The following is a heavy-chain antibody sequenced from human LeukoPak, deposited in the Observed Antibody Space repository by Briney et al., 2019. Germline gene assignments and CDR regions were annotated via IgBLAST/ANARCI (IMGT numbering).Heavy chain of an antibody. CDR1: GFTFSSYA. CDR3: AKDLRHYYGSGSPVD. CDR2: ISGSGTST. J-gene: IGHJ4*02. Sequence: GGSLRLSCAASGFTFSSYAMSWVRQAPWKGLEWVSVISGSGTSTYFADSVKGRFTISRDNSKNTLYLQMNSLRAEDTAVYYCAKDLRHYYGSGSPVDWGQGTLVTVSS. V-gene: IGHV3-23*01. D-gene: IGHD3-10*01.